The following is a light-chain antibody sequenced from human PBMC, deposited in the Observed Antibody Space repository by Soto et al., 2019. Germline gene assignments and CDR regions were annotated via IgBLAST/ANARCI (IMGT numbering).Light chain of an antibody. CDR2: GAS. V-gene: IGKV3-20*01. Sequence: EIVLTQSPGTLSLSPGGRATLSCRASQSVRSSYLAWYQQRPGRAPRLLIFGASFRATGIPDRFSGSGSGTDFTLTISRLEPEDFAVYYCQHYGSPLTFGGGTKVDIK. CDR3: QHYGSPLT. J-gene: IGKJ4*01. CDR1: QSVRSSY.